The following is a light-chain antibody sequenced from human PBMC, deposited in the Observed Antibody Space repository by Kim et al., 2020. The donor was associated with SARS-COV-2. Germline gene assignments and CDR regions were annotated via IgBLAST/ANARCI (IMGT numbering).Light chain of an antibody. CDR2: GAS. CDR3: QQYDDWWT. J-gene: IGKJ1*01. Sequence: SVAPGERAPLSCRASRSITRNLAWYQQKPGQAPRLLIYGASIRATGIPARFSGSGSGTEFTLTISNLQSEDVAVYYCQQYDDWWTFGQGTKVDIK. V-gene: IGKV3-15*01. CDR1: RSITRN.